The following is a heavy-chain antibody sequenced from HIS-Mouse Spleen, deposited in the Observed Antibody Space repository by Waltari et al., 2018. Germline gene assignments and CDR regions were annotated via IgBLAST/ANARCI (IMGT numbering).Heavy chain of an antibody. V-gene: IGHV4-39*07. CDR1: GGPISSSCYY. D-gene: IGHD6-13*01. Sequence: QLQLQESGPGLVKPSETLSLTCTVSGGPISSSCYYWGWIRQPPGKGLEWIGSIYYSGSTYYTPSLKSRVTISVDTSKNQFSLKLSSVTAADTAVYYCAREIPYSSSWYDWYFDLWGRGTLVTVSS. J-gene: IGHJ2*01. CDR2: IYYSGST. CDR3: AREIPYSSSWYDWYFDL.